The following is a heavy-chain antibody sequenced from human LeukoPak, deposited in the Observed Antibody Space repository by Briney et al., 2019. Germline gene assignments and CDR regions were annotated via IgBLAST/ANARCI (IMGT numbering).Heavy chain of an antibody. V-gene: IGHV1-2*06. CDR2: INPNNGGS. Sequence: ASVKVSCKASGYTFTAYYMHWVRQAPGQGLEWMGRINPNNGGSSYAQNFQGRVTMTRDTSISTAYMELSRLTSDDTAVYYCARGIHELDYWGQGTLVTVSS. CDR3: ARGIHELDY. CDR1: GYTFTAYY. J-gene: IGHJ4*02.